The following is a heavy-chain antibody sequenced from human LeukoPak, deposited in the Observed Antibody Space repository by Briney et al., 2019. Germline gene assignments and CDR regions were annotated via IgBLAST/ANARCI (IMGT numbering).Heavy chain of an antibody. Sequence: SETLSLTCAVYGGSFSGYYWSWLRQPPGKGLEWIGEINHSGSTNYNPSLTNGVTISVDTSKNQFSLKLSSVTAAETAVYYCARGKVRSGWYTGHYYGMDVWGKGTTVTVSS. CDR1: GGSFSGYY. J-gene: IGHJ6*04. CDR3: ARGKVRSGWYTGHYYGMDV. D-gene: IGHD6-19*01. V-gene: IGHV4-34*01. CDR2: INHSGST.